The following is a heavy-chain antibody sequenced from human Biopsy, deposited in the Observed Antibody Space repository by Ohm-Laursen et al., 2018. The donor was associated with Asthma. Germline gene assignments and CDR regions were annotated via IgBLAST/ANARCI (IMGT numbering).Heavy chain of an antibody. V-gene: IGHV1-69*01. CDR2: INSVLGTT. D-gene: IGHD2-2*01. CDR3: ARKAGSCISRTCYSLDF. J-gene: IGHJ4*02. CDR1: GGTFNTYV. Sequence: SSVKVSCKVLGGTFNTYVIGWVRQAPGQGLEWMGGINSVLGTTTYPQKFQDRVTITADDSTSTVYMELSSLRSEDTAVYYCARKAGSCISRTCYSLDFWGQGTLVTVSS.